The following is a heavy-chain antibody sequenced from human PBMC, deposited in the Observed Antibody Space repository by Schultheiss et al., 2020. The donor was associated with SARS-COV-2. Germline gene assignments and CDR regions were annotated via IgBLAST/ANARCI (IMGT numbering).Heavy chain of an antibody. J-gene: IGHJ4*02. D-gene: IGHD6-13*01. CDR2: IKQDGSNK. Sequence: GGSLRLSCAASGFTFSSYAMSWVRQAPGKGLEWVANIKQDGSNKYYADSVKGRFTISRDNSKNTLYLQMNSLRAEDTAVYYCARVSGYSYGSRIAAAGTIDYWGQGTLVTVSS. V-gene: IGHV3-7*01. CDR1: GFTFSSYA. CDR3: ARVSGYSYGSRIAAAGTIDY.